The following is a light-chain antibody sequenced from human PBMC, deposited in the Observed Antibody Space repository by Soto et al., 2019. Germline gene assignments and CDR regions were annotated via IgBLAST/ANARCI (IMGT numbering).Light chain of an antibody. CDR1: SSNIGNNY. J-gene: IGLJ2*01. CDR3: GTWDSSLSAVV. V-gene: IGLV1-51*01. CDR2: DST. Sequence: QSVLTQPPSVSAAPGQTVTISCSGSSSNIGNNYVSWYQQLPETAPKLLIYDSTKRPSGIPDRFSGSKSGTSATLGITGLQTGDEADYYCGTWDSSLSAVVFGGGTKLTVL.